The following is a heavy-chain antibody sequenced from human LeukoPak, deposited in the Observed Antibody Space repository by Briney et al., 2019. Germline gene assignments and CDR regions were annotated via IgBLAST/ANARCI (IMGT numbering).Heavy chain of an antibody. J-gene: IGHJ4*02. CDR2: INWNGGST. V-gene: IGHV3-20*04. Sequence: GGSLRLSCAASGFIFRSYSMNWVRQAPGKGLEWVSGINWNGGSTGYADSVKGRFTISRDNAKNSLYLQMDSLRAEDTAVYYCASGYSSSSSIKPDYWGQGTLVTVSS. CDR1: GFIFRSYS. D-gene: IGHD6-13*01. CDR3: ASGYSSSSSIKPDY.